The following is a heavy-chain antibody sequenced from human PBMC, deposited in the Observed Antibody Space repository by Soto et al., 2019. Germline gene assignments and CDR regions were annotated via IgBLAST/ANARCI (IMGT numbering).Heavy chain of an antibody. Sequence: EVQLLESGGGLVQPGGSLRLSCAASGFTFSSYAMSWVRQAPGKGLEWVSAISGSGGSTYYADSVKGRFTISRDNSKNTLYLKRNSLGAEDRAVYSCAKVVVAATPYFNYWGQGPLVT. J-gene: IGHJ4*02. CDR3: AKVVVAATPYFNY. CDR1: GFTFSSYA. D-gene: IGHD2-15*01. CDR2: ISGSGGST. V-gene: IGHV3-23*01.